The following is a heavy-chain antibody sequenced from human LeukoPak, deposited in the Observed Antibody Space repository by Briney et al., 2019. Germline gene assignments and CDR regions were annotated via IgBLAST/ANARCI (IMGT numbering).Heavy chain of an antibody. J-gene: IGHJ4*02. CDR3: ARTLYSSGWRRGGNTFDS. CDR1: GYTFSGYY. D-gene: IGHD6-19*01. Sequence: APVKVSCKASGYTFSGYYMYWVRQAPGHGREWMGWFKPISVGTNYAQKFQGRVTMTRDTCISTAYMELSRLRSEDTAVYSCARTLYSSGWRRGGNTFDSWGQGTLVTVSS. V-gene: IGHV1-2*02. CDR2: FKPISVGT.